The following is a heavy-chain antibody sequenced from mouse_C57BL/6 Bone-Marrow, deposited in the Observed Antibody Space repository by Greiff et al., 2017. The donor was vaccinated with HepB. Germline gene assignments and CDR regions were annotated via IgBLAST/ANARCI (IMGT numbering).Heavy chain of an antibody. CDR1: GYTFTDYE. CDR3: TRSDDGYYRYWFAY. CDR2: IDPETGGT. V-gene: IGHV1-15*01. Sequence: QVQLQQSGAELVRPGASVTLSCKASGYTFTDYEMHWVKQTPVHGLEWIGAIDPETGGTAYNQKVKGKAILTADKSSSTAYMELRSLTSEDSAVYYCTRSDDGYYRYWFAYWGQGTLVTVSA. D-gene: IGHD2-3*01. J-gene: IGHJ3*01.